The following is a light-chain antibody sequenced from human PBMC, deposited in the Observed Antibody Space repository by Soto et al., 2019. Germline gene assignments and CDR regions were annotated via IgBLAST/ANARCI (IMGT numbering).Light chain of an antibody. CDR3: QQYNNWPPLT. J-gene: IGKJ4*01. CDR1: QTISSN. V-gene: IGKV3-15*01. Sequence: ETVMTQSPATLSVSPGERATLSCRASQTISSNLAWYQQTPGQAPRLLMFRTSTRATGIPARFSGSGSGTEFTLTISSLQSEDFAVYYCQQYNNWPPLTFGGGTKVDIK. CDR2: RTS.